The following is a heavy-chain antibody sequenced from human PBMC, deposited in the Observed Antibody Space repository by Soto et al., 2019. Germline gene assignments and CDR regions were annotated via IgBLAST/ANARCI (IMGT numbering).Heavy chain of an antibody. Sequence: ASVKVSCKASGYTFSDYYIHWVRQAPGQGPEWMGWINPNSGATHYAEKFQGRVTMTRDTSISTAYMDLTRLTSDDTAVYYCARELRGAQAHNASDMWGQGTMVT. D-gene: IGHD2-21*01. CDR1: GYTFSDYY. J-gene: IGHJ3*02. CDR3: ARELRGAQAHNASDM. CDR2: INPNSGAT. V-gene: IGHV1-2*02.